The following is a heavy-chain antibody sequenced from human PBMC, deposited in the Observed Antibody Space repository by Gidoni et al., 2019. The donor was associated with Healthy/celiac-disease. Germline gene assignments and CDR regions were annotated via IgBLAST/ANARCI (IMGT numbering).Heavy chain of an antibody. D-gene: IGHD6-13*01. CDR1: AFTFSSYW. J-gene: IGHJ6*02. V-gene: IGHV3-74*01. Sequence: EVQLVESGGGLVQPGGSLRLSCAASAFTFSSYWMHWVRQAPGKGLVWVSRINSDGSSTSYADSVKGRFTISRDNAKNTLYLQMNSLRAEDTAVYYCARHSSSWYGNYYGMDVWGQGTTVTVSS. CDR2: INSDGSST. CDR3: ARHSSSWYGNYYGMDV.